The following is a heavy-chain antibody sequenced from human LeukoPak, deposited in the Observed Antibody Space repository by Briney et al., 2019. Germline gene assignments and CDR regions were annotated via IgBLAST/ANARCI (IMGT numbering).Heavy chain of an antibody. CDR2: IYYSGST. CDR3: ARGASLNTYYDILTGYAPLYYYGMDV. Sequence: KSSETLSLTCTVSGGSISSYYWSWIRQPPGKGLEWIGYIYYSGSTNYNPSLKSRVTISVDTSKNQFSLKLSSVTAADTAVYYCARGASLNTYYDILTGYAPLYYYGMDVWGQGTTATVSS. V-gene: IGHV4-59*01. J-gene: IGHJ6*02. CDR1: GGSISSYY. D-gene: IGHD3-9*01.